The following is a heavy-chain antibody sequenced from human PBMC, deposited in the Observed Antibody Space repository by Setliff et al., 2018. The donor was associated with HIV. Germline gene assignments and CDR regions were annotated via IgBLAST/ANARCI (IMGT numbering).Heavy chain of an antibody. CDR1: GGSISNSRYY. Sequence: PSETLSLTCTVSGGSISNSRYYWSWIRQPPGKGLEWIGSIYYSGSTYYNPSLKSRVTISVDTSKNQFSLKLSSVTAADAAVYYCASRVYYYDSSGYLWEEGFDPWGQGTLVTVSS. V-gene: IGHV4-39*01. J-gene: IGHJ5*02. D-gene: IGHD3-22*01. CDR2: IYYSGST. CDR3: ASRVYYYDSSGYLWEEGFDP.